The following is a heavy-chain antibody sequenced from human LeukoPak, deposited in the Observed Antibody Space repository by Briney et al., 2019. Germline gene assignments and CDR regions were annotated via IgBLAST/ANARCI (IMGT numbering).Heavy chain of an antibody. CDR1: GFSFSDYY. V-gene: IGHV3-11*01. J-gene: IGHJ5*02. CDR2: ISSRSTLI. CDR3: ARETVTVAGNWCDP. D-gene: IGHD6-19*01. Sequence: GGSLRLSCAASGFSFSDYYMSWIRQAPGKGLEWVSYISSRSTLIYCADSVKGRFTISRDNAKNSLYLQMNSLRVDDTAVYYCARETVTVAGNWCDPWGQGTLVTVSS.